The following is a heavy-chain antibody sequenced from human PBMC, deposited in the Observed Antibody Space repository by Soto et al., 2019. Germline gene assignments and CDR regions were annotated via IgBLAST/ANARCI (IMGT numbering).Heavy chain of an antibody. CDR2: IYYSGST. J-gene: IGHJ5*02. CDR3: ARDRVEGNWFDP. V-gene: IGHV4-31*03. Sequence: QVQLQESGPGLVKPSQTLSLTCTVSGGSISSGGYYWSWIRQHPGKGLEWIGYIYYSGSTYYNPSLKSRVTRSVDTSKNQFSLKLSSVTAADTAVYYCARDRVEGNWFDPWGQGTLVTVSS. D-gene: IGHD3-3*01. CDR1: GGSISSGGYY.